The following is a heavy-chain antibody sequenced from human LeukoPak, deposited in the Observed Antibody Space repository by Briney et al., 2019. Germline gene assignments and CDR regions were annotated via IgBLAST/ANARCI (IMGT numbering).Heavy chain of an antibody. Sequence: GGSLRLSCAASGFTFSSYAMSWVRQAPGKGLEWVSSISGGGSSTYYADSVKGRITISRDNSKNTLFLQMNSLRAEDTAVYYCTKGSAITPLAWFDPWGQGTLVTVSS. D-gene: IGHD5/OR15-5a*01. CDR1: GFTFSSYA. CDR2: ISGGGSST. V-gene: IGHV3-23*01. CDR3: TKGSAITPLAWFDP. J-gene: IGHJ5*02.